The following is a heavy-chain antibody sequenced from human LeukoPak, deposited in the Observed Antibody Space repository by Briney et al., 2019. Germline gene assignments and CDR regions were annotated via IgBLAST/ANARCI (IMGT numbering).Heavy chain of an antibody. V-gene: IGHV4-30-4*01. J-gene: IGHJ4*02. CDR2: IYYSGST. D-gene: IGHD4-23*01. CDR3: ARDLLNEGNHLDY. Sequence: PSQTLSLTCTVSGGSINSDYYYWSWIRQPPGKGLEWIGYIYYSGSTYYNPSLKSRVTISVDTSKNQFSLKLSSVTAADTAVYYCARDLLNEGNHLDYWGQGTLVTVSS. CDR1: GGSINSDYYY.